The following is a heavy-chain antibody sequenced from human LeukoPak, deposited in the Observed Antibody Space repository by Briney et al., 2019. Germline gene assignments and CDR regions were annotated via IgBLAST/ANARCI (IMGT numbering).Heavy chain of an antibody. D-gene: IGHD5-12*01. CDR3: ARDNRAYTETSGPGGFLDY. Sequence: ASVKVSCKASGYSFTNDGIFWVRQAPGQGLEWMGWIGGYNGNTNYAQRVQGRVTMTTETSTSTAYMELRSLRSDDTSVSFSARDNRAYTETSGPGGFLDYWGQGTLVTVSS. CDR2: IGGYNGNT. V-gene: IGHV1-18*01. CDR1: GYSFTNDG. J-gene: IGHJ4*02.